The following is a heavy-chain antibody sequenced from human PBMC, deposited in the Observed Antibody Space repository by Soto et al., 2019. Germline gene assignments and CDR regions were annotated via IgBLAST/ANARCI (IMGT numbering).Heavy chain of an antibody. V-gene: IGHV2-70*01. J-gene: IGHJ6*02. CDR1: GFSLSSSGMC. CDR2: IDWDDDK. Sequence: SGPTLVNPTQTLTLTCTFSGFSLSSSGMCVSWIRQPPGKALEWLALIDWDDDKYYNPSLKTRLTISKDTSKNQVVLRMTNMDPVDTATFYCARMIXRIRIFEVGPYYYGMDVWGQGTTVTVSS. CDR3: ARMIXRIRIFEVGPYYYGMDV. D-gene: IGHD3-3*01.